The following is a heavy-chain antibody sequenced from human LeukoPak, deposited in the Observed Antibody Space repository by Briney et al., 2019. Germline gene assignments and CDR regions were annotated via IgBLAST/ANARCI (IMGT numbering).Heavy chain of an antibody. V-gene: IGHV3-48*04. Sequence: GGSLRLSCAASGFTFSRYWMHWVRQAPGKGLEWVSYISSSSSTIYYADSVKGRFTISRDNAKNSLYLQMNSLRAEDTAVYYCARGPGTTSGYYYYYMDVWGKGTTVTVSS. CDR3: ARGPGTTSGYYYYYMDV. J-gene: IGHJ6*03. CDR2: ISSSSSTI. D-gene: IGHD1-7*01. CDR1: GFTFSRYW.